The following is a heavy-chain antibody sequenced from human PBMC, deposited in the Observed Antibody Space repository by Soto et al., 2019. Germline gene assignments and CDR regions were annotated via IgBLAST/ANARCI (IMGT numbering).Heavy chain of an antibody. CDR2: ISAHNGNT. CDR3: ARGRYGDY. CDR1: GYTFTSYG. J-gene: IGHJ4*02. Sequence: QVHLVQSGAEVKKPGASVKVSCKASGYTFTSYGITWVRQAPGQGLEWMGWISAHNGNTDYAQKLQGRVIVTRDTSTSAAHTELSSLRSDDSAVYYSARGRYGDYWGQGALVTVSS. D-gene: IGHD1-1*01. V-gene: IGHV1-18*01.